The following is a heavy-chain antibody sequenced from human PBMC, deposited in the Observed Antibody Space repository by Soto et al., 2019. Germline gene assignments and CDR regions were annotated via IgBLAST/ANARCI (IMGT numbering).Heavy chain of an antibody. D-gene: IGHD2-15*01. CDR1: GYTFTSYA. V-gene: IGHV1-3*01. J-gene: IGHJ4*02. Sequence: QVQLVQSGAEVKKPGASVKVSCKASGYTFTSYAMHWVRQAPGQRLEWMGWINAGNGNTKYSQKFQGRVTITRDTSASTAYMERSSLRSEETAVYYCARGPGGPDGPGDYWGKGTLVTVSS. CDR3: ARGPGGPDGPGDY. CDR2: INAGNGNT.